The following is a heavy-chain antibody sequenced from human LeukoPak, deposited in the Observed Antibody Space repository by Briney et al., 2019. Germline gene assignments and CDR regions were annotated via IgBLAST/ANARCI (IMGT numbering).Heavy chain of an antibody. J-gene: IGHJ4*02. CDR3: ATLKSVAAAGYCFDY. Sequence: QSGGSLRLSCAASGFTFSSYWMSWVRQAPGKGLEWVANIKQDGSEKYYADSVKGRFTISRDNAKNSLYLQMNSLRAEDTAVYYCATLKSVAAAGYCFDYWGQGTLVAVSS. CDR2: IKQDGSEK. CDR1: GFTFSSYW. D-gene: IGHD6-13*01. V-gene: IGHV3-7*01.